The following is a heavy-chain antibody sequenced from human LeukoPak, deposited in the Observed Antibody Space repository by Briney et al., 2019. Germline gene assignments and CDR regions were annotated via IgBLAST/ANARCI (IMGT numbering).Heavy chain of an antibody. CDR1: GFTFSSYA. J-gene: IGHJ4*02. D-gene: IGHD6-19*01. Sequence: GGSLRLSCAASGFTFSSYAMSWVRQAPGKGLEWVSAISGSGGSTYYADSVKGRFTISRDNSKNTLYLQMNSLRAEDTAVYYCVKMLYSSGWYEPFDHWGQGTLVTVSS. CDR3: VKMLYSSGWYEPFDH. V-gene: IGHV3-23*01. CDR2: ISGSGGST.